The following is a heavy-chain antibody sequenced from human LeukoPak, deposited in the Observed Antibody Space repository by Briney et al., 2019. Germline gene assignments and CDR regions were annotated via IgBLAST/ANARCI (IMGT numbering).Heavy chain of an antibody. CDR1: GGSISSYY. J-gene: IGHJ3*02. Sequence: PSETLSLTCTVSGGSISSYYWSWIRQPPGKGLEWIGDIYYSRSTNYNPSLKSRVTISVDTSKHQFSLKLSSVTAADTAVYYCARDNHYYDSSGYYSDAFDIWGQGTMVTVSS. CDR2: IYYSRST. D-gene: IGHD3-22*01. CDR3: ARDNHYYDSSGYYSDAFDI. V-gene: IGHV4-59*01.